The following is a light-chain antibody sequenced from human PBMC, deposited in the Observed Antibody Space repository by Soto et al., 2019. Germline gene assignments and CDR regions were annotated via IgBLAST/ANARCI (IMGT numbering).Light chain of an antibody. V-gene: IGLV2-11*01. J-gene: IGLJ3*02. CDR3: CSNAGSFTWV. CDR2: DVS. CDR1: SSDVGGYNF. Sequence: QSALTRPRSVSGSPGQSVTISCSGSSSDVGGYNFVSWYQQHPNKAPKLMIYDVSKRPSGVPDRFSGSKSGNTASLTISGLQAEDEADYYCCSNAGSFTWVFGGGTKVTVL.